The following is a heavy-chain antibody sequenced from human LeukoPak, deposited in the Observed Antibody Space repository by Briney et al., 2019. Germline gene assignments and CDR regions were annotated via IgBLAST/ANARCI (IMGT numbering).Heavy chain of an antibody. J-gene: IGHJ6*03. CDR1: GFTFSSYA. V-gene: IGHV3-23*01. CDR2: ISGGGDST. D-gene: IGHD3-10*01. Sequence: GRSLRLSCAASGFTFSSYAMHWVRQAPGKGLEWVSAISGGGDSTYYADSVKGRFTISRDNSKNTLYLQMSSLRAEDTALYYCAKVRLQFYYYYMDVWGKGTTVTVSS. CDR3: AKVRLQFYYYYMDV.